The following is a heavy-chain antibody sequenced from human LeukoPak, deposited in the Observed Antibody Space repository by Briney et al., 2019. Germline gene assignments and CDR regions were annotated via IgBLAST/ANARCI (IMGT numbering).Heavy chain of an antibody. CDR3: AKDGEGDYFDY. CDR2: IWYDGSNK. D-gene: IGHD3-16*01. V-gene: IGHV3-30*02. Sequence: PGGSLRLSCAASGFTFSSYGIHWVRQAPGKGLEWVAVIWYDGSNKYYADSVKGRFTISRDNSKNTLYLQMNSLRAEDTAVYYCAKDGEGDYFDYWGQGTLVTVSS. J-gene: IGHJ4*02. CDR1: GFTFSSYG.